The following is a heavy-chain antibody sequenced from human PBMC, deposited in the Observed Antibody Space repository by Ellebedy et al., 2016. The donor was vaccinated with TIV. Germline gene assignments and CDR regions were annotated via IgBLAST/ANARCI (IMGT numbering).Heavy chain of an antibody. D-gene: IGHD6-13*01. CDR1: GFTFSNYS. CDR2: ITGSSSYM. J-gene: IGHJ4*02. V-gene: IGHV3-21*01. CDR3: SRGIAAVMY. Sequence: GESLKISCAASGFTFSNYSMNWVRQAPGKGLEWVSSITGSSSYMFYADSVKGRFTISRDNAKNSLYLQMNSLRAEDTAVYYCSRGIAAVMYWGQGTLVTVS.